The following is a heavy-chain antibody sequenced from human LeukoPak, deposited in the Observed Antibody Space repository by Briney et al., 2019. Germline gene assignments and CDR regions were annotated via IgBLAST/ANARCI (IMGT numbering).Heavy chain of an antibody. CDR1: GDSISSYY. J-gene: IGHJ4*02. Sequence: SETLSLTCTVSGDSISSYYCSWIRQPPGKGLEWIGYIYYSGTTNYNPSLKSRVTIAVDTSKNQFSLKLSSATAADTAVYYCARHSSLAHFDHWGQGSLVTVSS. CDR2: IYYSGTT. CDR3: ARHSSLAHFDH. V-gene: IGHV4-59*01.